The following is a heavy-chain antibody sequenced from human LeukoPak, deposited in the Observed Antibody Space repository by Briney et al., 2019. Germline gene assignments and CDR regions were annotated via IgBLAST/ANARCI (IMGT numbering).Heavy chain of an antibody. V-gene: IGHV2-70*01. CDR2: LGWDDDK. D-gene: IGHD2-15*01. CDR1: GFSLTTSGMC. CDR3: ARVYCSGGSCYNNWFDP. J-gene: IGHJ5*02. Sequence: SGPTLLNPTQTLTLTCTFSGFSLTTSGMCVSCIRQPPGKALEWLALLGWDDDKYYSTSLKTRLTISKDTSKIQVVLTMTNMDPVDTATYYCARVYCSGGSCYNNWFDPWGQGTLVTVSS.